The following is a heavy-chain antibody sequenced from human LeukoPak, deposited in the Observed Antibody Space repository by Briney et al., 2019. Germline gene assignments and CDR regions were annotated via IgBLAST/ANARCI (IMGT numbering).Heavy chain of an antibody. J-gene: IGHJ4*02. CDR3: ARGAYEWERGSPPQY. CDR2: ISSSSSTI. D-gene: IGHD1-26*01. CDR1: GFSFSSYA. Sequence: GGSLRLSCAASGFSFSSYAMNWVRQAPGKGLEWVSYISSSSSTIYYADSVKGRFTISRDNAKNSLYLQMNSLRAEDTAVYYCARGAYEWERGSPPQYWGQGTLVTVSS. V-gene: IGHV3-48*01.